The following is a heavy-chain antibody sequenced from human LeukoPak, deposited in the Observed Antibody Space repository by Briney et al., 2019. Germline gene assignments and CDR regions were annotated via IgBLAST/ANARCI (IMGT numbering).Heavy chain of an antibody. CDR2: IYYSGST. CDR1: GGSISSYY. V-gene: IGHV4-59*01. CDR3: ARETGRYFDY. D-gene: IGHD3-10*01. Sequence: PSETLSLTCTVSGGSISSYYWSWIRQPPGKGLEWIGYIYYSGSTNYNPSLKSRVTISVDTSKNQFSLKLSSVTAADTAVYYCARETGRYFDYWGQGTLVTVSS. J-gene: IGHJ4*02.